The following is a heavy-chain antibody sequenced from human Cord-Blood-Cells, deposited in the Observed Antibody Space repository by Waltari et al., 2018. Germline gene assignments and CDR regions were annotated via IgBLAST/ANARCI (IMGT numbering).Heavy chain of an antibody. J-gene: IGHJ3*02. V-gene: IGHV4-39*01. CDR2: IYYSGST. Sequence: QLQLQESGPGLVKPSETLSLTCTVSGGSISSSSYYWGWIHQPPGKGLEWIGSIYYSGSTYYNPSLKSRVTISVDTSKNQFSLKLSSVTAADTAVYYCARQYYDFWSGYYDAFDIWGQGTMVTVSS. CDR3: ARQYYDFWSGYYDAFDI. D-gene: IGHD3-3*01. CDR1: GGSISSSSYY.